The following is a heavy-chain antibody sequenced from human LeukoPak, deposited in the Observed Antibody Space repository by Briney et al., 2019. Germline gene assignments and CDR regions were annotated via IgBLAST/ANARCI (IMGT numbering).Heavy chain of an antibody. CDR2: ISSSGDGP. V-gene: IGHV3-23*01. J-gene: IGHJ4*02. CDR3: ARKSGSYYTVFDY. CDR1: GFTFSNYA. D-gene: IGHD1-26*01. Sequence: GGSLRLSCADSGFTFSNYAMHWVRQAPGKGLEWVSGISSSGDGPDYTDSVKGRFTISRDNSKNTLYLQMNSLRAEDSAVYFCARKSGSYYTVFDYWGQGTLVTVSS.